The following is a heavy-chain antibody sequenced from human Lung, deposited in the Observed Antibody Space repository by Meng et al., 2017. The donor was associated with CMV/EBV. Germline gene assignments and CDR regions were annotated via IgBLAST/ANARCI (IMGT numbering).Heavy chain of an antibody. D-gene: IGHD1-26*01. J-gene: IGHJ4*02. CDR2: IYRSGST. CDR3: AKEWLDATTGQFDY. V-gene: IGHV4-4*02. Sequence: GSLRPSFPLSGVSISTDNWWSWVRQPPGKGLEWIGEIYRSGSTNYSPSLKSRVTISIDRSKNQFSLRLTSVTAADTAVYYCAKEWLDATTGQFDYWGQGTLVTVSS. CDR1: GVSISTDNW.